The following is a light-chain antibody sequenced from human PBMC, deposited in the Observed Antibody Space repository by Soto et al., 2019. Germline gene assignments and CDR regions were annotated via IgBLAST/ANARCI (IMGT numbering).Light chain of an antibody. V-gene: IGKV3-20*01. CDR2: DAS. Sequence: EFVLTQSPGTLSLSPGERATLSCRASQTVRNNYLAWYQQKPGQAPRLLIYDASSRATGIPDRFSGSGSGTDFTLTINRLEPEDFAVYYCQQYGSSPTTFGPGTKVDI. J-gene: IGKJ3*01. CDR3: QQYGSSPTT. CDR1: QTVRNNY.